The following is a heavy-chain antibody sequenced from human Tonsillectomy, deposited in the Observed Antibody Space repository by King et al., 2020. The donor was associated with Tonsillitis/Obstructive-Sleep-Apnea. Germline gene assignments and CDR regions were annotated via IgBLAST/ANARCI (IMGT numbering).Heavy chain of an antibody. Sequence: QLQESGPGLVKPSQTPSLTCTVSGGSISSGGYYWSWIRQHPGEGLEWIGYIYFSGSTYYNPSLKSRVTISVDTSKNQFSLKLSSVTAADTAVYYCARVSPYYYDSSGYYDYWGQGTLVTVSS. CDR2: IYFSGST. V-gene: IGHV4-31*03. CDR1: GGSISSGGYY. CDR3: ARVSPYYYDSSGYYDY. J-gene: IGHJ4*02. D-gene: IGHD3-22*01.